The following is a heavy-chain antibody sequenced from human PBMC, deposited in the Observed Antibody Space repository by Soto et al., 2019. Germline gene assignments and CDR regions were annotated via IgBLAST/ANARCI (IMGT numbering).Heavy chain of an antibody. CDR2: ISAYNGNT. Sequence: ASVKVSCKASGYTFTSYGISWVRQAPGQGLEWMGWISAYNGNTNYAQKLQGRVTMTTDTSTSTAYMELRSLRSDDAAVYYCAKGAAAGTVNWFDPWGQGTLVTVSS. V-gene: IGHV1-18*01. CDR3: AKGAAAGTVNWFDP. D-gene: IGHD6-13*01. J-gene: IGHJ5*02. CDR1: GYTFTSYG.